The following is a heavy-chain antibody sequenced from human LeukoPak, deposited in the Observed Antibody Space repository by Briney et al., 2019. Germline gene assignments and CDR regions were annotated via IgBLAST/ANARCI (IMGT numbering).Heavy chain of an antibody. Sequence: GGSLRLSCAASGFTFSNYNMNWVRQAPGKGLEWVSSITSSSTYIYYADSVKGRFTISRDNAKNSLYLQMNSLRAEDTAVYYCARNFRGYSDYEFFDYWGQGTLVTVSS. CDR2: ITSSSTYI. V-gene: IGHV3-21*01. CDR3: ARNFRGYSDYEFFDY. D-gene: IGHD5-12*01. CDR1: GFTFSNYN. J-gene: IGHJ4*02.